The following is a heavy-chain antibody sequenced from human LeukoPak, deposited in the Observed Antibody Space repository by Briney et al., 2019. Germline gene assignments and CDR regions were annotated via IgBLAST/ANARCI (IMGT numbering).Heavy chain of an antibody. CDR3: ARDHDYGGSGGGGFDY. Sequence: GSLRLSCAASGFTVSSNYMSWVRQAPGKGLEWVSVIYSGGSTYYADSVKGRFTISRDNSKNTLYLQMNSLRAEDTAVYYCARDHDYGGSGGGGFDYWGQGTLVTVSS. CDR1: GFTVSSNY. J-gene: IGHJ4*02. CDR2: IYSGGST. V-gene: IGHV3-66*02. D-gene: IGHD4-23*01.